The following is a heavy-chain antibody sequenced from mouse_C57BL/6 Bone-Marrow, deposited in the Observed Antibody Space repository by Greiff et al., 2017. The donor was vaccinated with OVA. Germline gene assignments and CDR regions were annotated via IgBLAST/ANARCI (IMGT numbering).Heavy chain of an antibody. D-gene: IGHD1-1*01. V-gene: IGHV1-52*01. Sequence: QVQLQQPGAELVRPGSSVKLSCKASGYTFTSYWMHWVKQRPIQGLEWIGNIDPSDSETHYNQKFKDKATLTVDKSSSTAYMQLSSLTSEDSADYYGARKGYYYGSYYFDYWGQGTTLTVSS. CDR3: ARKGYYYGSYYFDY. J-gene: IGHJ2*01. CDR2: IDPSDSET. CDR1: GYTFTSYW.